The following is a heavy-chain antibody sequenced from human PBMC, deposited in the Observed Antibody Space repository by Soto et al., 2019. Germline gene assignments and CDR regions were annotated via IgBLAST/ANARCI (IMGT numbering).Heavy chain of an antibody. CDR2: YNHTFGRS. CDR1: GYMFTNYF. J-gene: IGHJ6*02. CDR3: ARGGSVVAVPEDKLFDQYGMDL. D-gene: IGHD2-2*01. V-gene: IGHV1-46*01. Sequence: QGQLVQSGAEVKQPGASVKISCTSSGYMFTNYFFHWVRLAPGQGLQWIEIYNHTFGRSRTAQKFQGRVTMSTDTSPKTVYIEVSRLGLEDTGVYFCARGGSVVAVPEDKLFDQYGMDLWGQGTTVIVS.